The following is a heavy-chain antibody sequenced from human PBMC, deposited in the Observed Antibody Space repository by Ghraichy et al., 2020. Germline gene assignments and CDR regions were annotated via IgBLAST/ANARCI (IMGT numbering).Heavy chain of an antibody. D-gene: IGHD2-15*01. V-gene: IGHV4-59*01. CDR3: ARGTRRWLLLDY. CDR1: GGSISSYY. CDR2: IYYSEST. Sequence: SETLSLTCTVSGGSISSYYWSWIRQPPGKGLEWIGYIYYSESTNYNPSLKSRVTISVDTSKNQFSLKLSSVTAADTAVYYCARGTRRWLLLDYWGQGTLVTVSS. J-gene: IGHJ4*02.